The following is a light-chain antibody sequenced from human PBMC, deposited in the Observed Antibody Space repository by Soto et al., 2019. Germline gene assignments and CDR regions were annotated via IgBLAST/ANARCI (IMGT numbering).Light chain of an antibody. CDR1: QGIGDT. V-gene: IGKV3-15*01. CDR3: QRYNNWPLT. Sequence: EIVLTQSPAALSVSPGERVTLSCRASQGIGDTLAWYQQKPGQTPRLLIYDSSTRAIGIPIRFSGSRSGTEFILTINGLQFEDLAVYYCQRYNNWPLTFGGGTKVEIK. J-gene: IGKJ4*01. CDR2: DSS.